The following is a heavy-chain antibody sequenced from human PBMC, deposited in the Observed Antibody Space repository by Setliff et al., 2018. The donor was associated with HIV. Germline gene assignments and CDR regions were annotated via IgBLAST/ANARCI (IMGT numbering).Heavy chain of an antibody. CDR2: IYYSGNT. D-gene: IGHD3-10*01. CDR1: GGSISSADYY. V-gene: IGHV4-30-4*08. Sequence: SETLSLTCTVSGGSISSADYYWSWIRQPPGKGLEWIGYIYYSGNTYFNPALKSRITMSVDTSEDQFSLKLSSVTAADTAVYYCARENDGSGSYGYYYYGMDVWGQGTTVTVSS. CDR3: ARENDGSGSYGYYYYGMDV. J-gene: IGHJ6*02.